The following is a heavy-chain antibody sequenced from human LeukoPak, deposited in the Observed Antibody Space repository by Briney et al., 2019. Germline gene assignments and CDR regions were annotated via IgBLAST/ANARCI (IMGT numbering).Heavy chain of an antibody. CDR3: ARLPFNSGYEYFDY. Sequence: TSETLSLTCAVSGGSISGSNWWTWVRQPPGKGLEWIGEIYHSGTTNYNPSLKSRVTISLDKSKNEFSLKLSSVTAADTAVYSCARLPFNSGYEYFDYWGQGALVTVSS. D-gene: IGHD5-12*01. J-gene: IGHJ4*02. CDR1: GGSISGSNW. CDR2: IYHSGTT. V-gene: IGHV4-4*02.